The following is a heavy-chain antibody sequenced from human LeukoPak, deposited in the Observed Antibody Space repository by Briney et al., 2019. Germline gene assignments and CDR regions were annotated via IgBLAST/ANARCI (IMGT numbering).Heavy chain of an antibody. CDR3: AAGGRYTYGYGD. J-gene: IGHJ4*02. D-gene: IGHD5-18*01. CDR1: GLTFDNFS. CDR2: ISSRATNT. V-gene: IGHV3-23*01. Sequence: GGSLRLSCVVSGLTFDNFSMGWVRQAPGKGLEWVSTISSRATNTYYADSVKGRFTISRDNSKHTLYLELNTLRAEDTAVYYCAAGGRYTYGYGDLGQGTLVTVSS.